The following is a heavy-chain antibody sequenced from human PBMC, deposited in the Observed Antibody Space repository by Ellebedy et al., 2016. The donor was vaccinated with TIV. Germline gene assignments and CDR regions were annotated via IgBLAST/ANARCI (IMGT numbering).Heavy chain of an antibody. V-gene: IGHV1-46*01. CDR1: GYTFTSYY. D-gene: IGHD3-22*01. CDR3: ARGDNYYYESSGYYYNY. J-gene: IGHJ4*02. CDR2: INPSGGST. Sequence: ASVKVSCKASGYTFTSYYMHWVRQAPGQGLEWMGIINPSGGSTSYAQKFQGRVTMTRDTSTSTVYMVLSSLRSEGTAVYYCARGDNYYYESSGYYYNYWGQGTLVTVSS.